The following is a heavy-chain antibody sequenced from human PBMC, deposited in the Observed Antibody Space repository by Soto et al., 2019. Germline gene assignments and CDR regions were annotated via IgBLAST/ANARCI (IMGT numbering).Heavy chain of an antibody. V-gene: IGHV1-69*01. CDR2: IIPIFGTA. J-gene: IGHJ4*02. D-gene: IGHD6-19*01. CDR1: GGTFSSYA. CDR3: ARPSRGWSKFHS. Sequence: QVQLVQSGAEVKKPGSSVKVSCKASGGTFSSYAISWVRQAPGQGLEWMGGIIPIFGTANYAQKFQGGVTIPADDSTSTAYMELRSLRSEDTAVYYCARPSRGWSKFHSWGQATLVTVSS.